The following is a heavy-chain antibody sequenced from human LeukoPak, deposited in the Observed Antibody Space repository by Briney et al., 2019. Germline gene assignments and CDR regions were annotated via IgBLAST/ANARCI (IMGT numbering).Heavy chain of an antibody. Sequence: GGSLRLSYAASGFTFSDYYMSWIRQAPGKGLEWVSYISSSGSTIYYADSVKGRFTISRENSKNTLWLQMNSLRAEDTAVYYCARLHYDVLTGPFDYWGQGTLVTVSS. CDR1: GFTFSDYY. CDR2: ISSSGSTI. J-gene: IGHJ4*02. V-gene: IGHV3-11*04. CDR3: ARLHYDVLTGPFDY. D-gene: IGHD3-9*01.